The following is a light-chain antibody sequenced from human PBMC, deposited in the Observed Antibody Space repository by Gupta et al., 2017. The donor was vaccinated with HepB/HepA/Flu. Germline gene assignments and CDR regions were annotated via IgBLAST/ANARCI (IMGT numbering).Light chain of an antibody. CDR1: QSVSSN. J-gene: IGKJ1*01. Sequence: EIVMTQSPATLSVSPGERATLSCRASQSVSSNLAWYQQKPGQAPRLLIYGASTSATGIPARFSGSGSGTEFTLTISSLQSEDFAVYYCQQYNNWPLRTFGQGTKVEIK. CDR3: QQYNNWPLRT. CDR2: GAS. V-gene: IGKV3-15*01.